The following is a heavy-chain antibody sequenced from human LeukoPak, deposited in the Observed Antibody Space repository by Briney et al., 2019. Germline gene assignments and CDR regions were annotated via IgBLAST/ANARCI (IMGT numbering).Heavy chain of an antibody. D-gene: IGHD3-10*01. CDR2: ISGSGDST. V-gene: IGHV3-23*01. CDR3: AKRPHGSGSYYFDY. J-gene: IGHJ4*02. CDR1: GLTFSSQV. Sequence: GGSLRLSCAASGLTFSSQVMSWVRQTPGKGLEWISTISGSGDSTYYADSVKGRFTISRDNSKNTLYLQMNSLRAEDTAVYYCAKRPHGSGSYYFDYWGQGTLVTVSS.